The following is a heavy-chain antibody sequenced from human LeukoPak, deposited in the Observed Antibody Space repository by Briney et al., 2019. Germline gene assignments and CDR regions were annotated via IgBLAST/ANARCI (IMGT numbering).Heavy chain of an antibody. J-gene: IGHJ4*02. Sequence: PGGSLRLSCAASGFTFSRYSMNWVRQAPGKGLEWVSYISSGSSTTYYADSVKGRFTISRDDAKNSLYLQMNSLRAEDTAVYYCAKNLYDGTGYYLEGYHFDYWGQGALVTVTS. CDR1: GFTFSRYS. CDR2: ISSGSSTT. CDR3: AKNLYDGTGYYLEGYHFDY. D-gene: IGHD3-22*01. V-gene: IGHV3-48*04.